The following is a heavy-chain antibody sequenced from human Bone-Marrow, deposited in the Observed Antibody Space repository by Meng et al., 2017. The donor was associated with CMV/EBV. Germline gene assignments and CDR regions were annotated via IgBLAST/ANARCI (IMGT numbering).Heavy chain of an antibody. CDR2: ISYDGSNK. Sequence: GGSLRLSCEASGFTFSSYAMHWVRQAPGKGLEWVAVISYDGSNKYYADSVKGRFTISRDNSKNTLYLQMNSLRAEDTAVYYCARERWQNKRGFFDYWGQGTLVTVSS. D-gene: IGHD2-15*01. V-gene: IGHV3-30*04. CDR3: ARERWQNKRGFFDY. CDR1: GFTFSSYA. J-gene: IGHJ4*02.